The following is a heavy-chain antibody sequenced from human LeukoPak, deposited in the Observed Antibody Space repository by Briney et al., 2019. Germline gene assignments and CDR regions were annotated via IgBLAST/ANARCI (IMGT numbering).Heavy chain of an antibody. CDR2: IKQDGSEK. D-gene: IGHD1-26*01. CDR1: GFTFSSFW. Sequence: GGSLRLSCAASGFTFSSFWMGWVRQAPGKGLEWVANIKQDGSEKYYVDSVKGRFTISRDNAKNSLYLQMNTPRAEDTAVYYCARGYRIVDLFCALLWGQGTMVTVSS. J-gene: IGHJ3*01. V-gene: IGHV3-7*01. CDR3: ARGYRIVDLFCALL.